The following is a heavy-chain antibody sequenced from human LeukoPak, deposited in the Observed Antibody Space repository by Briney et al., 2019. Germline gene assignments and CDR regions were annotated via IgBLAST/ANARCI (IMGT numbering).Heavy chain of an antibody. D-gene: IGHD3-3*01. Sequence: GGSLRLSCAASGFSFSSYWMHWVRQAPGKGLVWASRINNDGSITNYAESVKGRFTISRDNAKNTLYLQMNSLRGEDTAVYYCARTASGFYSANWGQGTLVTVSS. CDR2: INNDGSIT. V-gene: IGHV3-74*01. CDR3: ARTASGFYSAN. CDR1: GFSFSSYW. J-gene: IGHJ4*02.